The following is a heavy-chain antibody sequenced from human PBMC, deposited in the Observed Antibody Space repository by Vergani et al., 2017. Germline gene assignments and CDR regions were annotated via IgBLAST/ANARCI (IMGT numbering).Heavy chain of an antibody. CDR1: GGSISSSNW. CDR2: IYHSGST. CDR3: ATQPIRGYSYGYKDY. Sequence: QVQLQESGPGLVKPPGTLSLTCAVSGGSISSSNWWSWVRQPPGKGLEWIGEIYHSGSTNYNPSLKSRVTMSVDTSKNQFSLKLSSVTAADTAVYYCATQPIRGYSYGYKDYWGQGTLVTVSS. V-gene: IGHV4-4*03. D-gene: IGHD5-18*01. J-gene: IGHJ4*02.